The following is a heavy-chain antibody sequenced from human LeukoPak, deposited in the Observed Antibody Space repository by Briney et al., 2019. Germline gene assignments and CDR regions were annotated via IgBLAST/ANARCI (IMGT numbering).Heavy chain of an antibody. V-gene: IGHV1-18*01. Sequence: ASVKVSCKASGYTFTSYGISWVRQAPGQGLEWMGWISAYNGNTNYAQKLQGRVTMTTDTSTSTAYMELRSLRSDGTAVYYCARGVAVYSSGFGPPDYWGQGTLVTVSS. J-gene: IGHJ4*02. CDR3: ARGVAVYSSGFGPPDY. D-gene: IGHD6-19*01. CDR2: ISAYNGNT. CDR1: GYTFTSYG.